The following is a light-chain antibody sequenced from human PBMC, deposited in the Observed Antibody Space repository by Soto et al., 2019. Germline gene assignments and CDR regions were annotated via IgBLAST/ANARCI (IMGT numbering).Light chain of an antibody. CDR3: QHYNHWPQLS. CDR1: QGISRT. CDR2: GAS. J-gene: IGKJ4*01. V-gene: IGKV3-15*01. Sequence: EIVMTQSPATLSVSPGETATLSCRASQGISRTLAWYQLKPGQAPRLLFYGASTRATGVPARFSGSGSGTEFTLTISSLQSEDSALYYCQHYNHWPQLSFGGGTSWISN.